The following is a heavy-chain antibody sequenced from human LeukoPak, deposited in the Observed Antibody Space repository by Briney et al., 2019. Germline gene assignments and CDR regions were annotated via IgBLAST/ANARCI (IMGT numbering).Heavy chain of an antibody. J-gene: IGHJ4*02. D-gene: IGHD3-10*01. CDR3: ARGRFGSGSDEGDYFDY. CDR2: IKQDGSEK. CDR1: GFTFSSYW. V-gene: IGHV3-7*04. Sequence: GGSLRLSCAASGFTFSSYWMGWVRQAPGKGLEWVANIKQDGSEKYYVDSVKGRFTISRDNAKNSLYLQMNSLRAEDTAVYYCARGRFGSGSDEGDYFDYWGQGTLVTVSS.